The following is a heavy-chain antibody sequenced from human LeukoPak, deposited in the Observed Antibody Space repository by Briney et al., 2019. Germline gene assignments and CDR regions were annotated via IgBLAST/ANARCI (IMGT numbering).Heavy chain of an antibody. V-gene: IGHV3-23*01. J-gene: IGHJ6*04. CDR1: GFTFDSYA. D-gene: IGHD3-3*01. CDR2: VTGSGTFT. CDR3: AEAGITLFGVATMFIFLGV. Sequence: PGGPLRLSCVASGFTFDSYAMTWVRQAPGKGLEWVSSVTGSGTFTYYADSVKGRFTISRDNAKSTLDLQMSSLRVEDTAVYYCAEAGITLFGVATMFIFLGVWGRGTTVTVSS.